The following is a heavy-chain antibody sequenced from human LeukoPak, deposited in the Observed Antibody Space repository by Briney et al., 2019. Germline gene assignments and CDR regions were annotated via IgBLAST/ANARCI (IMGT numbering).Heavy chain of an antibody. J-gene: IGHJ3*02. CDR3: ARESADSSSWYAFDI. D-gene: IGHD6-13*01. Sequence: APVKVSCKASGYTFTGYYMHWVRQAPGQGLEWMGWINPNSGGTNYAQKFQGRVTMTRDTSISTAYMELSRLRSDDTAVYYCARESADSSSWYAFDIWGQGTMVTVSS. V-gene: IGHV1-2*02. CDR2: INPNSGGT. CDR1: GYTFTGYY.